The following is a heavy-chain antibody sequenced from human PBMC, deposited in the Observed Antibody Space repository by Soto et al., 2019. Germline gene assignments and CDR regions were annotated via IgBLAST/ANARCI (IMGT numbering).Heavy chain of an antibody. J-gene: IGHJ6*02. CDR3: ARLSGDHSAFFSYGMDA. CDR2: INSDGTIS. V-gene: IGHV3-74*01. D-gene: IGHD2-21*01. Sequence: PVGSLRLSCAASGFTFDTYWMNWVRQAPGKGPEWLSGINSDGTISSYADSAKGRFTISRDNARNTLSLQMNSLRADDTAVYYCARLSGDHSAFFSYGMDAWGQGTTVTVS. CDR1: GFTFDTYW.